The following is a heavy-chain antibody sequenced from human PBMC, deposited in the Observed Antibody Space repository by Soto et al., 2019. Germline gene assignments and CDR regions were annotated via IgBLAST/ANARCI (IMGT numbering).Heavy chain of an antibody. CDR3: ARSLPPDLVYYYGMDV. V-gene: IGHV3-48*03. CDR2: ISSSGSTI. J-gene: IGHJ6*02. CDR1: GFTFSSYE. Sequence: GGSLRLSCAASGFTFSSYELNCVRQAPGKGLEWFSYISSSGSTIYYADSVKGRFTISRDNAKNSLYLQMNSLRAEDTAVYYCARSLPPDLVYYYGMDVWGQGTTVNVSS.